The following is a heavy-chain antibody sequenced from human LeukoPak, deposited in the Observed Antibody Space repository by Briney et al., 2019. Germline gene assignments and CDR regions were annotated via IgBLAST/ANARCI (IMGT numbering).Heavy chain of an antibody. V-gene: IGHV3-7*02. CDR3: ARLIRPYFGY. Sequence: GGSLRLSCVASGFTFSTYWMSWVRQAPGKGLEWVASIKQDGSEKYYVDSVKGRFTISRDNAKNSLYLQMNSLRAEDTAVYYCARLIRPYFGYWGQGTLVTVSS. CDR1: GFTFSTYW. CDR2: IKQDGSEK. J-gene: IGHJ4*02.